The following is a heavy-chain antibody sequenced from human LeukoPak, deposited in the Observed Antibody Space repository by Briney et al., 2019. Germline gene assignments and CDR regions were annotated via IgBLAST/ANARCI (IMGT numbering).Heavy chain of an antibody. CDR2: IYYSGST. CDR1: GGSISSSSYY. D-gene: IGHD6-6*01. CDR3: ARALYSSSSAFDY. V-gene: IGHV4-39*01. Sequence: SETLSLTCTVSGGSISSSSYYWGWIRQPPGKELEWIGSIYYSGSTYYNPSLKSRVTISVDTSKNQFSLKLSSVTAADTAVYYCARALYSSSSAFDYWGQGTLVTVS. J-gene: IGHJ4*02.